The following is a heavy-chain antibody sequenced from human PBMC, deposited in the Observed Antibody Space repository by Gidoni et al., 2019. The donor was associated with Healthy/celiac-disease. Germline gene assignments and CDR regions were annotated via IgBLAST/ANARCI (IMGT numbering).Heavy chain of an antibody. CDR2: INPSGGST. V-gene: IGHV1-46*03. CDR1: GYTFTSYY. CDR3: ARVNRGYCSSTSCPKTFDY. D-gene: IGHD2-2*01. J-gene: IGHJ4*02. Sequence: QVQLVQSGAEVKKPGASVEVSCKASGYTFTSYYMHWVRQAPGQGLEWMGIINPSGGSTSYAQKFQGRVTMTRDTSTSTVYMELSSLRSEDTAVYYCARVNRGYCSSTSCPKTFDYWGQGTLVTVSS.